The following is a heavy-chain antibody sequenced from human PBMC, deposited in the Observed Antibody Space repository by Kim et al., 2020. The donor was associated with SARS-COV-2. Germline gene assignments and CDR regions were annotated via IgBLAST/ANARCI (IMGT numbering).Heavy chain of an antibody. CDR3: ARDMTYKGYGSGSRGQQRYYYYGMDV. J-gene: IGHJ6*02. V-gene: IGHV3-66*02. Sequence: GGSLRLSCAASGFTVSSNYMSWVRQAPGKGLEWVSVIYSGGSTYYADSVKGRFTISRDNSKNTLYLQMNSLRAEDTAVYYCARDMTYKGYGSGSRGQQRYYYYGMDVWGQGTTVTVSS. CDR1: GFTVSSNY. CDR2: IYSGGST. D-gene: IGHD3-10*01.